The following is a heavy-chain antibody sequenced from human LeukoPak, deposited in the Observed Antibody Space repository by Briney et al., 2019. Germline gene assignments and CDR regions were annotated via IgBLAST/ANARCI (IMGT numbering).Heavy chain of an antibody. CDR3: ARLGRGDYADYFDS. D-gene: IGHD4/OR15-4a*01. J-gene: IGHJ4*02. CDR2: VYYPGST. Sequence: SETLSLTCSVSGGSINTNSYYWALVRQPPGKGLECIGNVYYPGSTYYSPSLKSRLTISLDTSKNQFSLRLNSVTTADTAVYYCARLGRGDYADYFDSWGQGTLVTVSS. CDR1: GGSINTNSYY. V-gene: IGHV4-39*01.